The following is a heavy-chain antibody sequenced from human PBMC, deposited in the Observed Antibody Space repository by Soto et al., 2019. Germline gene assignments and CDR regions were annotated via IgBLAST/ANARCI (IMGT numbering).Heavy chain of an antibody. CDR2: IYYSGST. Sequence: SETLSLTCTVSGGSISSGGYYWSWIRQHPGKGLEWIGYIYYSGSTYYNPSLKSRVTISVDTSKNQFSLKLSSVTAADTAVYYCARRPLPQSIAARRGHYYYYGMDVWGQGTTVTVSS. V-gene: IGHV4-31*03. CDR1: GGSISSGGYY. J-gene: IGHJ6*02. CDR3: ARRPLPQSIAARRGHYYYYGMDV. D-gene: IGHD6-6*01.